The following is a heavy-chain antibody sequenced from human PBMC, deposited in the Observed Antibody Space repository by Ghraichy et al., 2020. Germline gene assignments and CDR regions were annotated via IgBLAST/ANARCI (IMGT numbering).Heavy chain of an antibody. Sequence: LSLTCAASGFTFSSYSMNWARQAPGKGLEWVSFISSSSYIYYADSVKGRFTISRDNAKNSLYLQMNSLRAEDTAVYYCARAIIAAAATPFDYWGQGTLVTVSS. J-gene: IGHJ4*02. V-gene: IGHV3-21*01. CDR3: ARAIIAAAATPFDY. CDR2: ISSSSYI. D-gene: IGHD6-13*01. CDR1: GFTFSSYS.